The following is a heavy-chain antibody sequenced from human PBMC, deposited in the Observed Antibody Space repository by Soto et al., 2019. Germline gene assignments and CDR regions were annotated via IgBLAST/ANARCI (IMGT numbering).Heavy chain of an antibody. Sequence: GASVKVSCKASGYTFTSYAMHWVRQAPGQRLEWMGWINAGNGNTKYSQKFQGRVTITRDTSASTAYMELSSLRSEDTAVYYCAKDYYGSGSFWSPCDYWGQGTLVTVSS. CDR2: INAGNGNT. CDR3: AKDYYGSGSFWSPCDY. J-gene: IGHJ4*02. CDR1: GYTFTSYA. D-gene: IGHD3-10*01. V-gene: IGHV1-3*01.